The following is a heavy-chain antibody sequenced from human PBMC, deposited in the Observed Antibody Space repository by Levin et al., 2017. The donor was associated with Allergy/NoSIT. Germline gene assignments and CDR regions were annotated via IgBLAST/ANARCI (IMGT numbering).Heavy chain of an antibody. CDR3: VREIAEEGT. D-gene: IGHD1-1*01. J-gene: IGHJ4*02. CDR1: GFTFSNYA. CDR2: ISDDGSSE. Sequence: GGSLRLSCAASGFTFSNYAMHWVRQAPGKGLEWVAVISDDGSSEFYIDSVKGRFTISRDNSKNRLYLQMDSLRAEDTALYYCVREIAEEGTWGQGTLVIVSS. V-gene: IGHV3-30-3*01.